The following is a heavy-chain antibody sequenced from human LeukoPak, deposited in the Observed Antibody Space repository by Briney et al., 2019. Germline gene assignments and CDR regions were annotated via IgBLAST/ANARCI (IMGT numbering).Heavy chain of an antibody. J-gene: IGHJ4*02. Sequence: GASVKVSCKASGYTFTSYGMSWVRQAPGQGLEWMGWITTYSGDTKYAQKLQGRVTMTTDTSTSTAYMELRSLRSDDTAVYYCARHLRDTLTGFDYWGQGALVTVSS. CDR2: ITTYSGDT. CDR3: ARHLRDTLTGFDY. CDR1: GYTFTSYG. V-gene: IGHV1-18*01. D-gene: IGHD3-9*01.